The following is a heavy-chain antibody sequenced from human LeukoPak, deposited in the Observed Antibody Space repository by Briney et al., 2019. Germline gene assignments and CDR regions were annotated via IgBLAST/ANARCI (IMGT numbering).Heavy chain of an antibody. CDR3: AAVNDSSRWSIFDY. V-gene: IGHV3-21*01. J-gene: IGHJ4*02. D-gene: IGHD6-19*01. CDR1: GFTFSSYS. CDR2: ISSSSSYI. Sequence: PGGSLRLSCAASGFTFSSYSMNWVRQAPGKGLEWVSSISSSSSYIYYADSVKGRFTISRDNSKNTVHLQMNSLRAEDTAVYYCAAVNDSSRWSIFDYWGQGTLVTVSS.